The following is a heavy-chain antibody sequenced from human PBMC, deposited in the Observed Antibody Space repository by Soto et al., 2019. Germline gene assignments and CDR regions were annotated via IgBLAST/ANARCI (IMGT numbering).Heavy chain of an antibody. CDR3: AREDLIWFGDLIRNYYNYALDG. V-gene: IGHV3-48*02. Sequence: GGSLRLSCEASGFIFSNYNMNWVRQAPGKGLEWISYISSTSGTIYYADSAKGRFTISRDNAKNSLYLQMSRLRDEDTAVYYCAREDLIWFGDLIRNYYNYALDGWGQGATVTV. D-gene: IGHD3-10*01. CDR2: ISSTSGTI. J-gene: IGHJ6*02. CDR1: GFIFSNYN.